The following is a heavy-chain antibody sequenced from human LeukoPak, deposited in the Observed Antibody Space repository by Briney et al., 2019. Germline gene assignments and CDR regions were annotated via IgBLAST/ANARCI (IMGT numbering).Heavy chain of an antibody. CDR1: GGSISSGGYY. CDR2: IYYSGST. J-gene: IGHJ4*02. V-gene: IGHV4-31*03. Sequence: PSQTLSLTCTVSGGSISSGGYYWSWIRQHPGKGLEWIGYIYYSGSTYYNPSLKSRVTISEDTSKNQFSLKLSSVTAADTAVYYCARHRIGSSPDFDYWGQGTLVTVSS. D-gene: IGHD6-6*01. CDR3: ARHRIGSSPDFDY.